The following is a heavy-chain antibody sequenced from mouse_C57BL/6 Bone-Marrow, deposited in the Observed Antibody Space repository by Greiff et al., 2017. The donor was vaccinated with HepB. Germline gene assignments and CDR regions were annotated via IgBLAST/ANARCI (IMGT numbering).Heavy chain of an antibody. Sequence: VQLKESGGGLVKPGGSLKLSCAASGFTFSSYAMSWVRQTPEKRLEWVATISDGGSYTYYPDNVKGRFTISRDNAKNNLYLQMSHLKAEDTAMYYCARLGGGLREFDYWGQGTTLTVSS. CDR1: GFTFSSYA. V-gene: IGHV5-4*01. D-gene: IGHD3-3*01. CDR3: ARLGGGLREFDY. J-gene: IGHJ2*01. CDR2: ISDGGSYT.